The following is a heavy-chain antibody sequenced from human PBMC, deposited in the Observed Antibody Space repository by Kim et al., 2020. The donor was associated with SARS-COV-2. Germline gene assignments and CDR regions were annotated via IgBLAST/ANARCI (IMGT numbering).Heavy chain of an antibody. J-gene: IGHJ4*02. D-gene: IGHD3-22*01. Sequence: SVKVSCKASGGTFSSYAISWVRQAPGQGLEWMGRIIPILGIANYAQKFQGRVTITADKSTSTAYMELSSLRSEDTAVYYCARDTVSMDYYDSSGYYPDYWGQGTLFTVSS. CDR1: GGTFSSYA. CDR3: ARDTVSMDYYDSSGYYPDY. V-gene: IGHV1-69*04. CDR2: IIPILGIA.